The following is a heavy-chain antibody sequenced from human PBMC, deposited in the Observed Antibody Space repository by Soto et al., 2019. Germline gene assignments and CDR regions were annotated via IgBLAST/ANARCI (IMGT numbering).Heavy chain of an antibody. J-gene: IGHJ4*02. V-gene: IGHV4-31*03. D-gene: IGHD4-17*01. Sequence: SETLSLTCTVSGGSISSGGYYWSWIRQHPGKGLEWIGYIYYSGSTYCNPSLKSRVTISVDTSKNQFSLKLSSVTAADTAVYYCEVGDAYFDYWGQGTLVTVFS. CDR1: GGSISSGGYY. CDR3: EVGDAYFDY. CDR2: IYYSGST.